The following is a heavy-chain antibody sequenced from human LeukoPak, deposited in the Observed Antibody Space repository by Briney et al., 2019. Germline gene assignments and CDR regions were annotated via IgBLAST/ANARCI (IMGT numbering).Heavy chain of an antibody. CDR3: ARGGYYDVLTVRPLYYMDV. Sequence: SETLSLTCTVSGGSISSSNYYWGWIRQPPGKGLEWIGSIYYSGSTNYNPSLKNRVTMSIEMSKNQFSLWLTSVTAADTAVYYCARGGYYDVLTVRPLYYMDVWGKGTSVTISS. V-gene: IGHV4-39*07. CDR2: IYYSGST. D-gene: IGHD3-9*01. J-gene: IGHJ6*03. CDR1: GGSISSSNYY.